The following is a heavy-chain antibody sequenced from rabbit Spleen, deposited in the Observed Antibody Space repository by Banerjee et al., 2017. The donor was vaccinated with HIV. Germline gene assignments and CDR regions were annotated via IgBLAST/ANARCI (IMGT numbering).Heavy chain of an antibody. CDR2: IDPIFGTT. CDR1: GFFFSTYG. CDR3: VRDLPGVIVWNFNL. J-gene: IGHJ4*01. Sequence: PGRALVLSSEASGFFFSTYGVSWVRQGPGKGLEWIGYIDPIFGTTNYATWVNGRLSIARENTQNTLYLQPNSLTVADTATYFCVRDLPGVIVWNFNLWGQGTLVTVS. V-gene: IGHV1S7*01. D-gene: IGHD6-1*01.